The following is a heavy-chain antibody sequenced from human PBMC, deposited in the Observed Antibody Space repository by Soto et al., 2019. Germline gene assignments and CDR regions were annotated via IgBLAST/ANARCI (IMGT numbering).Heavy chain of an antibody. D-gene: IGHD3-10*01. CDR3: GNVGVVRALPEGIRFDP. Sequence: SETLSLTCAVYGGSFGGYYWSWIRQPPGKGLEWIGEINHSGSTNYNPSLKSRVTISVDTSKNQFSLKLSSVTAADTAVYYWGNVGVVRALPEGIRFDPWGQGTLVTVSS. V-gene: IGHV4-34*01. CDR2: INHSGST. J-gene: IGHJ5*02. CDR1: GGSFGGYY.